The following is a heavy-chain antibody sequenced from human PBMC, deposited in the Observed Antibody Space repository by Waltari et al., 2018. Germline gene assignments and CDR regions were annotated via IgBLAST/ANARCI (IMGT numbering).Heavy chain of an antibody. Sequence: QVQLVQSGAEVKKPGASVKVSCKASGYTFTSYDINWVRQATGQGLEWIVWLNPNTGTPGYAQKSQGRVTITRNTSISTAYMELSSLRSEDTAVYYCARINSSSWYYFDYWGQGTLVTVSS. D-gene: IGHD6-13*01. CDR3: ARINSSSWYYFDY. CDR2: LNPNTGTP. J-gene: IGHJ4*02. V-gene: IGHV1-8*03. CDR1: GYTFTSYD.